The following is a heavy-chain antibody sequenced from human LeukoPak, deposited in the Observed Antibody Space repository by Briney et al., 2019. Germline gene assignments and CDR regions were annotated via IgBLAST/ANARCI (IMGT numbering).Heavy chain of an antibody. CDR2: ISDSGGST. Sequence: GGSLRLSCAVSGITLSNYGMSWVRQAPGKGLEWVAGISDSGGSTKHADSVKGRFTISRDNPKNTLFLQMNSLRADDTAVYFCAKRGVVIRVFLVGFHKEAYYFESWGQGALVTVSS. J-gene: IGHJ4*02. CDR1: GITLSNYG. CDR3: AKRGVVIRVFLVGFHKEAYYFES. D-gene: IGHD3/OR15-3a*01. V-gene: IGHV3-23*01.